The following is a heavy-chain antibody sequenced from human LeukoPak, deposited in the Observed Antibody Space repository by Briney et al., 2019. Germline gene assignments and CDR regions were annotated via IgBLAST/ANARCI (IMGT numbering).Heavy chain of an antibody. CDR2: ISWNSGSI. J-gene: IGHJ4*02. CDR1: GFTFDDYA. Sequence: GGSLRLSCAASGFTFDDYAMHWVRQAPGKGLEWVSGISWNSGSIGYADSGKGRFTISRDNAKNSLYLQMNSLRAEDTALYYCAKDMKVRYSSSWDFDYWGQGTLVTVSS. D-gene: IGHD6-13*01. V-gene: IGHV3-9*01. CDR3: AKDMKVRYSSSWDFDY.